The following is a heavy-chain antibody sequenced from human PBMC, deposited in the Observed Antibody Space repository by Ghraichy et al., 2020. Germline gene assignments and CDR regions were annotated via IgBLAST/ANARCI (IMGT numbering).Heavy chain of an antibody. Sequence: ASVKVSCKASGYTFTSYGISWVRQAPGQGLEWMGWISAYNGNTNYAQNLQGRVTMTTDTSTSTAYMELRSLRSEDTAVYYCASDGGGNGSSSWYGPGGYWGQGTLVTVSS. V-gene: IGHV1-18*01. CDR1: GYTFTSYG. CDR2: ISAYNGNT. D-gene: IGHD6-13*01. J-gene: IGHJ4*02. CDR3: ASDGGGNGSSSWYGPGGY.